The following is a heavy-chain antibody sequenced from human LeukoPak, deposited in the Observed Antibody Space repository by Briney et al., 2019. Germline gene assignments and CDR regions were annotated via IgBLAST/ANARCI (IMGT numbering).Heavy chain of an antibody. CDR1: GFTFSSYA. D-gene: IGHD6-13*01. V-gene: IGHV3-21*01. CDR3: ARMGRYSSSWSDF. J-gene: IGHJ5*01. CDR2: ISGSSSYI. Sequence: GGSLRLSCAASGFTFSSYAMSWVRQAPGKGLEWVSAISGSSSYIYYADSVKGRFTISRDNAKNSLYLQMNSLRAEDTAVYYCARMGRYSSSWSDFWGQGTLVTVSS.